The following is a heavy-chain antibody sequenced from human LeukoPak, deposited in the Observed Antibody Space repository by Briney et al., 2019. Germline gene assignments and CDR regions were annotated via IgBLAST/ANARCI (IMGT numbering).Heavy chain of an antibody. V-gene: IGHV1-18*01. D-gene: IGHD2-8*01. CDR3: ARVGYWTNGVCPWARYGMDV. CDR1: GYTFTSYG. CDR2: ISAYNGNT. Sequence: ASVKVSCKASGYTFTSYGVSGVRQAPGQGREWMGWISAYNGNTNYAQKLQGRVTMTTDTSTSTAYMELRSLRSDDTAVYYCARVGYWTNGVCPWARYGMDVWGQGTTVTVS. J-gene: IGHJ6*02.